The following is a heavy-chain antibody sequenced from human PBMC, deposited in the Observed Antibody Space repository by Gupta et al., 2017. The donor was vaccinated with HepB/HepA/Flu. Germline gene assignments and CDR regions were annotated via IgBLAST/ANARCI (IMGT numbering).Heavy chain of an antibody. V-gene: IGHV1-69*01. D-gene: IGHD1-26*01. Sequence: IPIFGTANYAQKFQGRVTITADESTSTAYMELSSLRSEDTAVYYCARVLQWELQDGDAFDIWGQGTMVTVSS. CDR3: ARVLQWELQDGDAFDI. J-gene: IGHJ3*02. CDR2: IPIFGTA.